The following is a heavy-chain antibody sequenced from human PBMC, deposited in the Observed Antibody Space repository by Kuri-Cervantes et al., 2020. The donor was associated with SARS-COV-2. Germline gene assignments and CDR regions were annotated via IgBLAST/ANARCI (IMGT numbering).Heavy chain of an antibody. CDR2: INPSSGGT. Sequence: ASVKVSCKASGYTFTGHYVHWVRQAPGQGLEWMGWINPSSGGTNYAQKFQGRVTMTRDTSISTAYMELSRLRSDDTAVYYCARDRGYDILTGYYSFDYWGQGTLVTVSS. CDR3: ARDRGYDILTGYYSFDY. D-gene: IGHD3-9*01. J-gene: IGHJ4*02. V-gene: IGHV1-2*02. CDR1: GYTFTGHY.